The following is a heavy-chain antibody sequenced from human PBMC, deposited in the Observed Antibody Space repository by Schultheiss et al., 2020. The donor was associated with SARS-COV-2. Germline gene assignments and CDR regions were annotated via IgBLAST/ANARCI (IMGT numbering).Heavy chain of an antibody. CDR2: INHSGST. D-gene: IGHD3-10*01. J-gene: IGHJ6*02. CDR1: GGSISSSSYY. V-gene: IGHV4-39*07. Sequence: SQTLSLTCTVSGGSISSSSYYWGWIRQPPGKGLEWIGEINHSGSTNYNPSLKSRVTISVDTSKNQFSLKLSSVTAADTAVYYCARDLLYGSGKGEDVWGQGTTVTVSS. CDR3: ARDLLYGSGKGEDV.